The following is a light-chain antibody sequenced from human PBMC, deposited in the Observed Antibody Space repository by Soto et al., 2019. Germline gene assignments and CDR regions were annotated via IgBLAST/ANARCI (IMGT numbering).Light chain of an antibody. CDR1: QSVSSN. Sequence: EMVVTQSPATLSVSPGERATLSCRASQSVSSNLAWYQQKPGQAPRLLIYGTSTRATGIPARFSGSGSGTEFTLSISSLQSEDFAVYYCQQHANWPLTFGGGTKVDI. V-gene: IGKV3-15*01. CDR3: QQHANWPLT. J-gene: IGKJ4*01. CDR2: GTS.